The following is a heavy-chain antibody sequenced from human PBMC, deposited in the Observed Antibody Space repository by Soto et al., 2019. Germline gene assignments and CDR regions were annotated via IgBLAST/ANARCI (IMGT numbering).Heavy chain of an antibody. J-gene: IGHJ1*01. CDR1: GFTFSSRA. V-gene: IGHV3-48*02. D-gene: IGHD1-20*01. Sequence: EVELVESGGGWVQRGGSLRLSCTASGFTFSSRAMNWVRQFPGRGLEWVSYISSSSSNIDYADSVKGRFTVSRDNAKNSLYLQMNTLRDEDTAVYYCASDRSLVSNWYYYIESWGQGTLVSVSS. CDR2: ISSSSSNI. CDR3: ASDRSLVSNWYYYIES.